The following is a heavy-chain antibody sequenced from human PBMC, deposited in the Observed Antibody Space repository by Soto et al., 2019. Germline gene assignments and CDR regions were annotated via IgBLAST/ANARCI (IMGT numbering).Heavy chain of an antibody. Sequence: QITLKESGPTLVKPTQTLTLTCTFSGFSLSTRGVGVGWIRQPPGKALEWLAVIYWDDDKRYSPSLQSRLTLTRDTSKNQVVLTMSNMDPVDTATYYCAHTQDYGTVTYWGQGTLVTVSS. CDR1: GFSLSTRGVG. J-gene: IGHJ4*02. CDR3: AHTQDYGTVTY. V-gene: IGHV2-5*02. D-gene: IGHD4-17*01. CDR2: IYWDDDK.